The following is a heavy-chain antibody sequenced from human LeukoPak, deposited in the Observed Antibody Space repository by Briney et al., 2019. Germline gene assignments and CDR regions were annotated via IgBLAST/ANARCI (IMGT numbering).Heavy chain of an antibody. CDR3: ARGRVGVVTPDAFDI. CDR2: IYSGGST. Sequence: GGSLRLSCAASGFTVSSNYMSWVRQAPGKGLEWVSVIYSGGSTYYADSVKGRFTISRDNSKNTLYLQMNSLRAEDTAVYYCARGRVGVVTPDAFDIWGQGTMVTVSS. J-gene: IGHJ3*02. CDR1: GFTVSSNY. D-gene: IGHD3-3*01. V-gene: IGHV3-53*01.